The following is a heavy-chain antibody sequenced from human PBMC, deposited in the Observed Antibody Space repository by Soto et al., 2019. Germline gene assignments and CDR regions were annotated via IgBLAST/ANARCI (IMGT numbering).Heavy chain of an antibody. CDR1: GFTFSNYV. Sequence: PGGSLRLSCAASGFTFSNYVMSWVRQAPGKGLEWVSSISGSGGSTYYSDSVKGRFTISRDNSKKTLYLQMNSLRDEDTAVYFCAKDPNWSERWFDSWGRGTLVTVSS. CDR2: ISGSGGST. CDR3: AKDPNWSERWFDS. V-gene: IGHV3-23*01. J-gene: IGHJ5*01. D-gene: IGHD1-1*01.